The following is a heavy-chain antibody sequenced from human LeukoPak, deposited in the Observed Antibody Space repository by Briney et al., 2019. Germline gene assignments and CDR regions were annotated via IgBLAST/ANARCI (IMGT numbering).Heavy chain of an antibody. J-gene: IGHJ6*02. CDR2: ISYDGSNK. CDR1: GFTFSSYG. V-gene: IGHV3-30*18. CDR3: AKDHIKIYSYGLGYYYYYGMDV. Sequence: GGSLRLSCAASGFTFSSYGMHWVRQAPGKGLEWVAVISYDGSNKYYADSVKGRFTISRDNSKNTLYLQMNSLRAEGTAVYYCAKDHIKIYSYGLGYYYYYGMDVWGQGTTVTVSS. D-gene: IGHD5-18*01.